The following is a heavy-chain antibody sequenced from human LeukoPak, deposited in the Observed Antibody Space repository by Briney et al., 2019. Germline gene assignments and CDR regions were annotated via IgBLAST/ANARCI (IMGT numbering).Heavy chain of an antibody. CDR2: ISYDGSNK. D-gene: IGHD6-19*01. Sequence: PGGSLRLSCAASGFTFDDYGMTWVRQAPGKGLEWVAVISYDGSNKYYADSVKGLFTISRDNSKSTLYLQMNSLRAEDTAVYYCAKEDRWGYGSGWYGHTDYWGQGTLVTVSS. CDR1: GFTFDDYG. V-gene: IGHV3-30*18. CDR3: AKEDRWGYGSGWYGHTDY. J-gene: IGHJ4*02.